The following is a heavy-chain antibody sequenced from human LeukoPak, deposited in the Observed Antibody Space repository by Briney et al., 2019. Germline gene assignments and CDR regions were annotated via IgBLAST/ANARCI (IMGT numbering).Heavy chain of an antibody. CDR2: IYYSRST. V-gene: IGHV4-39*01. CDR1: GGSISSSSYY. J-gene: IGHJ6*03. D-gene: IGHD6-19*01. Sequence: PSETLSLTCTVSGGSISSSSYYWGGLGQPPGKGLEWVGSIYYSRSTYYNPPLNSRVTISVDTSKNQYSLKLSSVTAADTAVYYCASRRAVAAYYYYYMDVWGKGTTVTVSS. CDR3: ASRRAVAAYYYYYMDV.